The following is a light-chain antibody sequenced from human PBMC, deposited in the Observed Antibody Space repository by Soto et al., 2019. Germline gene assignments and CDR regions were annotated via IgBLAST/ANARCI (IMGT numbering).Light chain of an antibody. CDR2: DVS. V-gene: IGLV2-11*01. J-gene: IGLJ1*01. CDR3: CSYAGSDIYV. Sequence: STVTHHRPLSGSPGQSVTISCTGTSSDVGAYNYVSWYQQFPDKAPKLMIYDVSERPSGVPDRFSGSKSGNTASLTISGLQAEDEADYYCCSYAGSDIYVFGSGTKVTVL. CDR1: SSDVGAYNY.